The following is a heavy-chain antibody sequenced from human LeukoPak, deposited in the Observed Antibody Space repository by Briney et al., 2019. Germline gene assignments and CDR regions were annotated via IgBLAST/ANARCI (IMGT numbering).Heavy chain of an antibody. J-gene: IGHJ3*01. CDR2: IIPIFGTA. CDR3: ARADDSSGYL. CDR1: GYTFSIYS. V-gene: IGHV1-69*05. Sequence: SVKLSCKCSGYTFSIYSIYWVRQARGPPLEWLGWIIPIFGTANYAQKFQGRVTIPTDESASTAYMELSSLRSEDTAVYYCARADDSSGYLWGQGTMVTVSS. D-gene: IGHD3-22*01.